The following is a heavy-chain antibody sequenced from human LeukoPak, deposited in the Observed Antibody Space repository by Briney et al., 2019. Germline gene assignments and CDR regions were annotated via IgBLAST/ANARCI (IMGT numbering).Heavy chain of an antibody. J-gene: IGHJ6*02. CDR2: IYYSGST. CDR1: GGSISSGGYY. Sequence: PSQTLSLTCTVSGGSISSGGYYWSWIRQPPGKGLEWIGYIYYSGSTYYNPSLKSRLTISVDTSKNQFSLKLSSVTAADTAVYYCAKASGYVGLYYYGMDVWGQGTTVTVSS. V-gene: IGHV4-30-4*01. CDR3: AKASGYVGLYYYGMDV. D-gene: IGHD5-12*01.